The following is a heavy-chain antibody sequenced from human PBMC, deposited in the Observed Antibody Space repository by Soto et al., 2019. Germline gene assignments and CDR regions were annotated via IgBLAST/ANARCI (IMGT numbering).Heavy chain of an antibody. V-gene: IGHV4-31*03. CDR3: ARRALPQCINGVCYKDGFWDY. Sequence: QVQLQESGPGLVKPSQTLSLTCTVSGGSVSSGGYYWSWIRQHPGTGLEWIGYIYYSGTTYFNPSLKSRASISLDTSKHEFSLKLTSVTAAVTAVYYCARRALPQCINGVCYKDGFWDYWGQGALVTVSS. CDR2: IYYSGTT. D-gene: IGHD2-8*01. J-gene: IGHJ4*02. CDR1: GGSVSSGGYY.